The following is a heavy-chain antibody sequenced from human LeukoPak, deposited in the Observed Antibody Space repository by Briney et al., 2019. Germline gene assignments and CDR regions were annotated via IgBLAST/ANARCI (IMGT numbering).Heavy chain of an antibody. Sequence: ASVKVSCKASGYTFTGYYMHWVRQAPGRGLEWMGWINPNSGGTNYAQKFQGRATMTRDTSIGTAYMELSRLRSDDTAVYYCAREPYYYDSSGYAYYYYMDVWGKGTTVTVSS. V-gene: IGHV1-2*02. CDR2: INPNSGGT. CDR3: AREPYYYDSSGYAYYYYMDV. J-gene: IGHJ6*03. CDR1: GYTFTGYY. D-gene: IGHD3-22*01.